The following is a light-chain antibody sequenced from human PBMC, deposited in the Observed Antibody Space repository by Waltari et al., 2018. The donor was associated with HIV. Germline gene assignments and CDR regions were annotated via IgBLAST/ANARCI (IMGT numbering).Light chain of an antibody. CDR2: GES. V-gene: IGKV3-20*01. J-gene: IGKJ1*01. CDR1: QSVDSHY. Sequence: EVVLTQSPGTLSLSPGERATLSCRPSQSVDSHYLAWYQQKPVQAPRLLIYGESNRAIGIPDRCSGSGSGTDFTLTISRLEPEDFAVYYCQQYAFSPVTFGQGTKVGIK. CDR3: QQYAFSPVT.